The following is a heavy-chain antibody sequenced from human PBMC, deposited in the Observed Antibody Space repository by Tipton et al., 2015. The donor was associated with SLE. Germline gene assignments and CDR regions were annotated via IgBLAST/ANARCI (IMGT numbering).Heavy chain of an antibody. CDR1: GGSISSYY. V-gene: IGHV4-59*01. CDR2: IHYSGST. Sequence: TLSLTCTVSGGSISSYYWSWIRQPPGKGLEWIGYIHYSGSTNYNPSLKSRVTVSVDTSKNQFSLKLSSVTAADTAVYYCARRNIVGYTFDIWGQGTMVTVSS. CDR3: ARRNIVGYTFDI. J-gene: IGHJ3*02. D-gene: IGHD5-12*01.